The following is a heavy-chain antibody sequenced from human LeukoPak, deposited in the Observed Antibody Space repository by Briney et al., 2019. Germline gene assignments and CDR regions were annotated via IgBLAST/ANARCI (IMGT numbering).Heavy chain of an antibody. Sequence: SETLSLTCTVSGGSISGYYWSWIRQSPEKGLEWIGYIYYSGSTNYNPSLKSRVTISLDTSRNHFSLKLTSVTAADTAFYYCARATYTSTWSNIDSWGQGILVTVSS. D-gene: IGHD6-6*01. V-gene: IGHV4-59*01. CDR2: IYYSGST. J-gene: IGHJ4*02. CDR1: GGSISGYY. CDR3: ARATYTSTWSNIDS.